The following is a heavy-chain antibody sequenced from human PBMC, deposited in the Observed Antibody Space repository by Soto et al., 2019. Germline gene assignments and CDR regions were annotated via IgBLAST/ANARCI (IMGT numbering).Heavy chain of an antibody. V-gene: IGHV2-70*11. D-gene: IGHD6-19*01. CDR2: IDWDDDK. J-gene: IGHJ6*02. CDR3: ARMVSSGWSYYYGLDV. CDR1: GFSLSTSGMC. Sequence: ASGPTLVNPTQTLTLTCTFSGFSLSTSGMCVSWIRQPPGKALEWLARIDWDDDKYYSTSLKTRLTISKDTSKNQVVLTMTNMDPVDTATYYCARMVSSGWSYYYGLDVWGQGTTVTVSS.